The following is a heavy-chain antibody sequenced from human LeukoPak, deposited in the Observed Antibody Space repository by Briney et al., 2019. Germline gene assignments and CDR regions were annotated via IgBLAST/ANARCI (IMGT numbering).Heavy chain of an antibody. Sequence: PGGSLRLSCTASGFTFGDYSMSWVRQAPGKGLEWLGFIRSKGYGGTTEYAASVKGRYTISRDDSKSIAYLQMNSLKTEDTAVYYCTRSPYYYDSSGYPRYYFDYWGQGTMVTVSS. J-gene: IGHJ4*02. CDR1: GFTFGDYS. V-gene: IGHV3-49*04. D-gene: IGHD3-22*01. CDR3: TRSPYYYDSSGYPRYYFDY. CDR2: IRSKGYGGTT.